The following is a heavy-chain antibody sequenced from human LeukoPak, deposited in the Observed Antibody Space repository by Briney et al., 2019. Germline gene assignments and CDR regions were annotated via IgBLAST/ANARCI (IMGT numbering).Heavy chain of an antibody. CDR3: ARDYGRSRDYGMDV. CDR2: INSDGRST. J-gene: IGHJ6*02. V-gene: IGHV3-74*01. D-gene: IGHD3-10*01. Sequence: GGSLRLSCAASGFTFSNYWMHWVRQAPGKGLVWVSRINSDGRSTSYADSVKGRFTISRDNAKNTLFLQMNSLRAEDTAMYYCARDYGRSRDYGMDVWGQGTTVTVSS. CDR1: GFTFSNYW.